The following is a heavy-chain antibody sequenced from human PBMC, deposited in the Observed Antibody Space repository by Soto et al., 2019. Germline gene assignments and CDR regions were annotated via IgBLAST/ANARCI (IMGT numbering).Heavy chain of an antibody. CDR2: LGTAGDT. Sequence: EVQLVESGGGLVQPGGSLRLSCAASGFTFSSYDMHWVRQVTGKGLEWVSALGTAGDTYYPGSVKGRFTISRENAKNSLYLQMNSLRAGDTAVYYCARGRVSGFDPWGQGTLVTVSS. J-gene: IGHJ5*02. CDR1: GFTFSSYD. CDR3: ARGRVSGFDP. D-gene: IGHD6-13*01. V-gene: IGHV3-13*01.